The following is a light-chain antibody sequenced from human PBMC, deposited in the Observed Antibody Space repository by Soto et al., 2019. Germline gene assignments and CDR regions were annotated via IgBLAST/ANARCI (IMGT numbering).Light chain of an antibody. CDR2: GIS. CDR3: QQYSKWPIT. J-gene: IGKJ5*01. CDR1: QSIGTS. Sequence: DILLTQSPDPLSLSPGNRATLSCRASQSIGTSSLAWYQQHPGQPPRLLIYGISTRATGIPARFSGSGSGTEFSLTISSLQSEDFAVYYCQQYSKWPITFGQGTRLEIK. V-gene: IGKV3-15*01.